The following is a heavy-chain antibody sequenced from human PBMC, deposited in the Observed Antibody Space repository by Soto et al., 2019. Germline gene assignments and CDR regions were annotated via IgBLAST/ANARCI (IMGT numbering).Heavy chain of an antibody. V-gene: IGHV5-51*01. CDR2: IYPGDSDT. Sequence: GESLKISCKGSGYSFTSYWIGWVRQMPGKGLEWMGIIYPGDSDTRYSPSFQGQVTISADKSISTAYLQWSSLKASDTAMYYCARRHYDFWSGYPFYWYFDLWGRGTLVTVSS. D-gene: IGHD3-3*01. J-gene: IGHJ2*01. CDR3: ARRHYDFWSGYPFYWYFDL. CDR1: GYSFTSYW.